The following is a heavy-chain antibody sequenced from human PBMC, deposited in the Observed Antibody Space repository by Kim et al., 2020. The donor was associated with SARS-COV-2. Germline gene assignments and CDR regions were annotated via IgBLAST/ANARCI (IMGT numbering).Heavy chain of an antibody. J-gene: IGHJ4*02. CDR3: AKWGPGGDY. CDR2: IKPDGSDR. CDR1: GFTFSNYW. Sequence: GGSLRLSCAASGFTFSNYWMSWVRQAPGKGLEWVAHIKPDGSDRYYVDSVKGRFTISRDNAKNSLYLQMNSLRAEDTAVYYCAKWGPGGDYWGQGNLVT. D-gene: IGHD2-8*01. V-gene: IGHV3-7*03.